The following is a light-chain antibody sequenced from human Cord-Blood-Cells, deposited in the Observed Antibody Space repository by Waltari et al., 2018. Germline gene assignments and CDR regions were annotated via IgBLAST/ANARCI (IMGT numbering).Light chain of an antibody. J-gene: IGKJ3*01. CDR3: QQYDNLPFT. CDR2: DAS. CDR1: QDISNY. V-gene: IGKV1-33*01. Sequence: DIQMTQSPSSLSASVGDRVTITCQASQDISNYLNLYQQKPGKAPKLLIYDASTLETGVPSRFSGSGSWTDFTFTISSLQPEDIATYYCQQYDNLPFTFGPGTKVDIK.